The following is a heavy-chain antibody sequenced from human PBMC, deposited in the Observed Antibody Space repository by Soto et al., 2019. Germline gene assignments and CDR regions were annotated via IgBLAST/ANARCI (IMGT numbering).Heavy chain of an antibody. J-gene: IGHJ6*02. D-gene: IGHD3-10*01. CDR1: GGSITSSY. CDR3: ARGGDGFFYYGLDV. CDR2: IYYTGVSRYTPST. Sequence: SLTCTVSGGSITSSYWSWIRRPPGKGLEWLAYIYYTGVSRYTPSTSYNPSLKSRVTISVDTSKSRLSLKLTAVTAAXTAVYYCARGGDGFFYYGLDVRSQGTTVTVSS. V-gene: IGHV4-59*01.